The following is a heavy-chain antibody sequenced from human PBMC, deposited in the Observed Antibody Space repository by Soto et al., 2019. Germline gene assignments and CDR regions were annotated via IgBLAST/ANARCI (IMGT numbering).Heavy chain of an antibody. Sequence: QVQLQESGPGLVKPSQTLSLTCTVSGGSIRSGGYYWTWIRQHPGKGLEWIGYIYYTGSTYYNPSLKSRVTISVDTSKSQFSRKLSSVTAADTAVYYCARASLGYCRSTSCRSNWFDPWGQGTLVTVSS. CDR2: IYYTGST. CDR1: GGSIRSGGYY. D-gene: IGHD2-2*01. V-gene: IGHV4-31*03. CDR3: ARASLGYCRSTSCRSNWFDP. J-gene: IGHJ5*02.